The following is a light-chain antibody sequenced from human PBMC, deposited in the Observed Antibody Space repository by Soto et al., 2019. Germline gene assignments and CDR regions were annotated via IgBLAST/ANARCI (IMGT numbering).Light chain of an antibody. CDR1: HSVSSSY. J-gene: IGKJ2*01. Sequence: ETVLTQSPGTLSLSPGERATLSCRASHSVSSSYLAWYQQKPGQAPRLLIYGASSRATGIPDRFSGSGSGTDFTLTISRLEPEDFAVYYCQQYGTSPYTFGQGTTLEIK. CDR2: GAS. V-gene: IGKV3-20*01. CDR3: QQYGTSPYT.